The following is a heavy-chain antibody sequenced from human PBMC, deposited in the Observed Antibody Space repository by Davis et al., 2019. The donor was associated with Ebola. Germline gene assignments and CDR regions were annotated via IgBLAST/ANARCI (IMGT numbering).Heavy chain of an antibody. CDR2: IRASGGGT. D-gene: IGHD2-2*01. CDR3: AKGPSDGAFDI. V-gene: IGHV3-23*01. J-gene: IGHJ3*02. CDR1: GFTFSSYA. Sequence: GESLKISCAASGFTFSSYAMSWVRQAPGKGLEWVSGIRASGGGTYYADSVKGRFTISRDNSKNTLYLQMNSLRAEDTAVYYCAKGPSDGAFDIWGQGTMVTVSS.